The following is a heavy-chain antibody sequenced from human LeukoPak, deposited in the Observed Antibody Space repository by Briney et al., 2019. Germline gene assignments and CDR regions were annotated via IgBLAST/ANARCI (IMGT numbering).Heavy chain of an antibody. Sequence: SETLSLIFTVSGGSISSTGYYWGWVRQPPGKGLEWIASIYYSGSTYYSPSLKSRVTISDDTSKNQFSLRLSSVTAADTAVYYCARHSRNTFGVVVVPYYFDYWGQGTLVTVSS. D-gene: IGHD3-16*02. V-gene: IGHV4-39*01. CDR1: GGSISSTGYY. CDR3: ARHSRNTFGVVVVPYYFDY. CDR2: IYYSGST. J-gene: IGHJ4*02.